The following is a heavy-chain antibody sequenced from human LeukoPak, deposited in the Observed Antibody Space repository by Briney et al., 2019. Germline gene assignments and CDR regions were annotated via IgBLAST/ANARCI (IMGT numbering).Heavy chain of an antibody. J-gene: IGHJ4*02. CDR2: IDPSDSYT. CDR3: ARLRDYYDSSGYYFDY. CDR1: GXGFTSYW. D-gene: IGHD3-22*01. V-gene: IGHV5-10-1*01. Sequence: GESLRISCKGSGXGFTSYWISWVRQMPGKGLEWMGRIDPSDSYTNYSPSLQGHVTISADKSISTAYLQWSSLKASDTAMYYCARLRDYYDSSGYYFDYWGQGTLVTVSS.